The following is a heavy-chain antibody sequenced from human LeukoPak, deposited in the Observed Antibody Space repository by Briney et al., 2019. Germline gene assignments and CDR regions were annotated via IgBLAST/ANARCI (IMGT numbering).Heavy chain of an antibody. CDR2: IYTSGST. V-gene: IGHV4-4*07. J-gene: IGHJ4*02. CDR1: GGSISSYY. D-gene: IGHD2-2*01. CDR3: ARERGYCSSTSCQYFDY. Sequence: SQTLSLTCTVSGGSISSYYWSWIRQPAGKGLEWIGRIYTSGSTNYNPSLKSRVTMSVDTSKNQFSLKLSSVTAADTAVYYCARERGYCSSTSCQYFDYWGQGTLVTVSS.